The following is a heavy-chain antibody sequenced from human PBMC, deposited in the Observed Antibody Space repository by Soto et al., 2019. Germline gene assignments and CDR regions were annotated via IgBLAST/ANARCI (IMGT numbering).Heavy chain of an antibody. CDR1: GYTFTSYN. CDR2: MNPNSGNT. Sequence: GASVKVSCKASGYTFTSYNVNWARQAIGQGLEWMGWMNPNSGNTGYAQKFQGRVTLTRNTSISTAYMEVSSLRSEDTAVYYCARASSGYGFDAFDMWGQGTMVTVSS. D-gene: IGHD5-12*01. J-gene: IGHJ3*02. CDR3: ARASSGYGFDAFDM. V-gene: IGHV1-8*01.